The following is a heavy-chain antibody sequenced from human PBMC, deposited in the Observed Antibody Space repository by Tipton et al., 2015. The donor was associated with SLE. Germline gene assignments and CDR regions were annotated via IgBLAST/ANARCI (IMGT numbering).Heavy chain of an antibody. J-gene: IGHJ4*02. CDR2: INHTGST. CDR1: GGSFSGYY. CDR3: ARVDSSGWYEIQYFDY. D-gene: IGHD6-19*01. V-gene: IGHV4-34*01. Sequence: TLSLTCAVFGGSFSGYYWTWIRQAPGKGLEWIGQINHTGSTTYKPSLRSRVTISVDASKKQFSLRLRSVTAADTAVYYCARVDSSGWYEIQYFDYWGQGTLVTVSS.